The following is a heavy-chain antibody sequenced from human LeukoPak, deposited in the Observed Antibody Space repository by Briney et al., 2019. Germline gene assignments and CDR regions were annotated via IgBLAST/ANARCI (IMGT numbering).Heavy chain of an antibody. CDR2: INPSGGST. D-gene: IGHD6-13*01. J-gene: IGHJ5*02. V-gene: IGHV1-46*01. CDR3: ARDPVVTSSRGTSGINWFDP. Sequence: ASVKVSCKASVYTFTSYYMHWVRQAPGQGIEWMGIINPSGGSTSYAQKFQGRVTMTRDTSTSTVYMELSSLRSEDTAVYYCARDPVVTSSRGTSGINWFDPWGQGTLVTVSS. CDR1: VYTFTSYY.